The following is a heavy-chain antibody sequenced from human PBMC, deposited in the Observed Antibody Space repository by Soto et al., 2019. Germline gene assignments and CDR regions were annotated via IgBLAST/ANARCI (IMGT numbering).Heavy chain of an antibody. CDR1: GFTFSDHY. CDR3: VIYSSSWPTSPNNWFGP. CDR2: IKNKANSYTT. Sequence: GGSLRLSCAASGFTFSDHYMDWVRQAPGKGLEWVGRIKNKANSYTTEYAAPVKGRFIISRDDSKNSVFLQMGTLRAEDSAIYFCVIYSSSWPTSPNNWFGPWGQGTLVTVSS. J-gene: IGHJ5*02. V-gene: IGHV3-72*01. D-gene: IGHD6-13*01.